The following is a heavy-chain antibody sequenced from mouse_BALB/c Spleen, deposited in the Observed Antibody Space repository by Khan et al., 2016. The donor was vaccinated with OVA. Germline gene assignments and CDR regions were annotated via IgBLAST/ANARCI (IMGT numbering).Heavy chain of an antibody. CDR1: GYSITSDYA. Sequence: QLKESGPGLVKPSQSLSLTCTVTGYSITSDYAWNWIRQFPGNKLEWMGYINYSGTTSKKPSLKSRISITRDTSKNQFFLQLNSVTTEDTATYYCVRGRAYWGQGTLVTVSA. J-gene: IGHJ3*01. CDR3: VRGRAY. V-gene: IGHV3-2*02. CDR2: INYSGTT.